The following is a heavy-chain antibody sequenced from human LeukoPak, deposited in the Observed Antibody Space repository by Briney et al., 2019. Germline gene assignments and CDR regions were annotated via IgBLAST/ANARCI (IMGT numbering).Heavy chain of an antibody. CDR2: IYTSGST. CDR3: ASLVVPAADHYYYGMDV. CDR1: GGSISSYY. D-gene: IGHD2-2*01. J-gene: IGHJ6*02. Sequence: SETLSLTCTVSGGSISSYYWSWIRQPAGKGLEWIGRIYTSGSTNYNPSLKSRVTMSVDTSKNQFSLKLSSVTAADTAVYYCASLVVPAADHYYYGMDVWGQGTTVTVSS. V-gene: IGHV4-4*07.